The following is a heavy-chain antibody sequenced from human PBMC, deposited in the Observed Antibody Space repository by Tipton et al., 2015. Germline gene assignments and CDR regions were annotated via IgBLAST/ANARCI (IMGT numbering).Heavy chain of an antibody. CDR2: IYHGGTT. V-gene: IGHV4-4*02. Sequence: TLSLTCAVSGGSFSSTDWWIWDRQSPGKGLEWIGEIYHGGTTNYNPSLRSRVTISLDKSKNQFSLMLNSVTAADTAIYYCARYATEDYVWGTYPQRFLDYWGPGTLVTVSS. J-gene: IGHJ4*02. CDR3: ARYATEDYVWGTYPQRFLDY. CDR1: GGSFSSTDW. D-gene: IGHD3-16*02.